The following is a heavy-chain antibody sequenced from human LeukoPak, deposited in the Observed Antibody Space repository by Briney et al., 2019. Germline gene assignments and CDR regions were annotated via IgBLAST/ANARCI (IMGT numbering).Heavy chain of an antibody. CDR1: GGSISSSY. D-gene: IGHD3-10*01. CDR3: ARTSTYYYASGMPPKVIYFDY. Sequence: SETLSLTCTVSGGSISSSYWSWIRQPPGQGLEWIGYIYYSGSTNYNPSLKSRVNISVDTSKNQFSLTLSSVTAADTAVYYCARTSTYYYASGMPPKVIYFDYWGQGTLVTVSS. J-gene: IGHJ4*02. V-gene: IGHV4-59*01. CDR2: IYYSGST.